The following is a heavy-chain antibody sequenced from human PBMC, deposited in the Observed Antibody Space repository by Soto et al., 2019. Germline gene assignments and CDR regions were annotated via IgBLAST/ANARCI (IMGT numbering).Heavy chain of an antibody. V-gene: IGHV3-53*04. Sequence: GSLRLSCAASGFTVSSNYMSWVRRAPGKGLEWVSVIYSGGSTYYADSVKGRFTISRHNSKNTLYLQMNSLRAEDTAVYYCARTLDFWSGYYGGFGYYYYMDVWGKGTTVTVSS. D-gene: IGHD3-3*01. J-gene: IGHJ6*03. CDR3: ARTLDFWSGYYGGFGYYYYMDV. CDR1: GFTVSSNY. CDR2: IYSGGST.